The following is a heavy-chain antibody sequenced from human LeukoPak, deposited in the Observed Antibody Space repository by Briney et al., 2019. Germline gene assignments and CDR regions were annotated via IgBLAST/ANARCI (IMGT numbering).Heavy chain of an antibody. V-gene: IGHV1-2*02. CDR2: INPNSGGT. Sequence: ASVKVSCKASGYTFTGYYMHWVRQAPGQGLEWMGWINPNSGGTNYAQKFQGRVTMTRDTSISTAYMELSRLRSDDTAVYYCARNERGSGWYGVYCYYMDVWGKGTTVTVSS. J-gene: IGHJ6*03. CDR3: ARNERGSGWYGVYCYYMDV. D-gene: IGHD6-19*01. CDR1: GYTFTGYY.